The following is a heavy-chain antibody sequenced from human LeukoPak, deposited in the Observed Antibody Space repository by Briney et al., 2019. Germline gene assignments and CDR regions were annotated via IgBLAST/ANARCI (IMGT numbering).Heavy chain of an antibody. Sequence: GGSLRLSCAASGFTFSSYSMNWVRQAPGKGLEWVSYISSSSSYIYYADSVKGRFTISRDNAKNSLYLQMNSLRAEDTAVYYCARDFSRDFWSGYYIASGDYYFDYWGQGTLVTVSS. CDR2: ISSSSSYI. J-gene: IGHJ4*02. V-gene: IGHV3-21*01. D-gene: IGHD3-3*01. CDR1: GFTFSSYS. CDR3: ARDFSRDFWSGYYIASGDYYFDY.